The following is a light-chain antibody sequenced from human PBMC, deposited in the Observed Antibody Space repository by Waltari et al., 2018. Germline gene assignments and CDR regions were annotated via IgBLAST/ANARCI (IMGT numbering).Light chain of an antibody. V-gene: IGLV1-44*01. CDR2: STN. Sequence: QSVLTQPPSASGTPGQRVTISCSGSSSNIGSNTVNWYQQLPGTAPKLLLYSTNQRPSVAPARISGSKSGTSASLAISGLQSEDEADYYCAAWDDSLNGYVFGTGTKVTVL. CDR1: SSNIGSNT. CDR3: AAWDDSLNGYV. J-gene: IGLJ1*01.